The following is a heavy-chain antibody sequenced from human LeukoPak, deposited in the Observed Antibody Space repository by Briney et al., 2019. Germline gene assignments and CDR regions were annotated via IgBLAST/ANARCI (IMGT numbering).Heavy chain of an antibody. CDR2: MRIDESNK. V-gene: IGHV3-30*02. J-gene: IGHJ4*02. CDR1: GSTFSSSG. D-gene: IGHD3-10*01. CDR3: AKDLHGSGSFDY. Sequence: GGSLRLSCVASGSTFSSSGMHWVRQLPGKGLEWLAFMRIDESNKFCADSVKGRFTISRDSSKNTLYLQMNSLRPEDTALYYCAKDLHGSGSFDYWGQGTLVTVSS.